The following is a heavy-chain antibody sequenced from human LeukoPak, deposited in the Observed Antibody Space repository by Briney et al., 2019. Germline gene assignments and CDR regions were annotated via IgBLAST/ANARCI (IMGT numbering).Heavy chain of an antibody. D-gene: IGHD1-20*01. CDR2: ISGSGAST. CDR3: AKTITGTLDY. Sequence: GGSLRLSCAASGLTFSSYAMSWVRQAPGKGLGWVSTISGSGASTYYVDSVKGRFTISRDNSKNTLYLQMNSLRAEDTAVYYCAKTITGTLDYWGQGTLVTVSS. J-gene: IGHJ4*02. V-gene: IGHV3-23*01. CDR1: GLTFSSYA.